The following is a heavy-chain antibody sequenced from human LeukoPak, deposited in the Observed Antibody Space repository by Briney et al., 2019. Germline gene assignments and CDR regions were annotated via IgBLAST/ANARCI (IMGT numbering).Heavy chain of an antibody. CDR3: ARGRGAEGY. CDR2: IYYSGST. Sequence: TSQTLSLTCTVSGGSISSGDCYWSWIRQPPGKGLEWIGYIYYSGSTYYNPSLKSRVTISVDTSKNQFSLKLISVTAADTAVYYCARGRGAEGYWGQGTLVTVSS. V-gene: IGHV4-30-4*08. CDR1: GGSISSGDCY. D-gene: IGHD1-14*01. J-gene: IGHJ4*02.